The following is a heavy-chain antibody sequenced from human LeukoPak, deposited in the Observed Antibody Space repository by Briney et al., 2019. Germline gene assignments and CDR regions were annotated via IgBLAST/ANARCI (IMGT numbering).Heavy chain of an antibody. J-gene: IGHJ3*02. CDR3: ARGVGFVWGSTSCCHAFDI. V-gene: IGHV4-39*01. CDR2: IYYSGST. Sequence: KTSETLSLTCTVSGGSFSSSSDYWGWIRQPPGKGLEWIGSIYYSGSTYYNPSLKSRVTISVDTSKNQFSLKLSSVTAADTAVYYCARGVGFVWGSTSCCHAFDIWGQGTMVTVSS. D-gene: IGHD2-2*01. CDR1: GGSFSSSSDY.